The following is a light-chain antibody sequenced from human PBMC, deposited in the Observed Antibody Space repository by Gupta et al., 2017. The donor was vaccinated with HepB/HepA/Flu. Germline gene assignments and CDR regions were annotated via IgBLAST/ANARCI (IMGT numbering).Light chain of an antibody. V-gene: IGLV1-40*01. Sequence: QSVLTQPPSVSGAPGQRVTISCTGSTFNIGAGYDVHWYQQLPGSGPKLLIYGNNNRPSGVPDRFSGSKSGTSASLAITGLQTEDEAYYYGQSYDSSLSGWGVFGGGTKVTVL. CDR3: QSYDSSLSGWGV. J-gene: IGLJ2*01. CDR2: GNN. CDR1: TFNIGAGYD.